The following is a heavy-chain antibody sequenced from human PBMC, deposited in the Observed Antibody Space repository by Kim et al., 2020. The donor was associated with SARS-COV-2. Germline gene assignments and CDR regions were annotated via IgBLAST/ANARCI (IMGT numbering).Heavy chain of an antibody. V-gene: IGHV3-11*06. D-gene: IGHD3-10*01. Sequence: KGRFTISRDHAKHSLYLQMNSLRAEDTAVYYCARWSGSGSYFYYSYGMDVWGQGTTVTVSS. CDR3: ARWSGSGSYFYYSYGMDV. J-gene: IGHJ6*02.